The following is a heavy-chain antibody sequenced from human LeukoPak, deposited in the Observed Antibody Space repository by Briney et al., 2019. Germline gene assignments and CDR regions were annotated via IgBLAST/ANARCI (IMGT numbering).Heavy chain of an antibody. CDR2: ISSSSSYI. Sequence: GGSLRLSCAASGFIFSSHSMDWVRQAPGKGLEWVSSISSSSSYIYYADSVKGRFTISRDNAKNSLYLQMNSLRAEDTAVYYCARDRASRWDAFDIWGQGTMVTVSS. J-gene: IGHJ3*02. D-gene: IGHD6-13*01. CDR1: GFIFSSHS. V-gene: IGHV3-21*01. CDR3: ARDRASRWDAFDI.